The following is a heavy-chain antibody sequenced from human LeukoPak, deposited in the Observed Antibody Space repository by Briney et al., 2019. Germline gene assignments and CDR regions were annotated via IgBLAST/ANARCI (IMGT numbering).Heavy chain of an antibody. D-gene: IGHD7-27*01. J-gene: IGHJ4*02. V-gene: IGHV3-7*03. CDR1: GFTFSSYW. Sequence: PGRSLRLSCAASGFTFSSYWMSWVRQAPGKGPEWVANIKQDGSEKYYVDSVKGRFTISRDNAKNSLYLQMNSLRAEDAAVYYCARESELGISFDYWGQGTLVTVSS. CDR3: ARESELGISFDY. CDR2: IKQDGSEK.